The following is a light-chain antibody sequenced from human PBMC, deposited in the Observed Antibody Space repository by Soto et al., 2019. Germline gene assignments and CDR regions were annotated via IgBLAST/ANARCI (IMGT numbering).Light chain of an antibody. CDR1: QSIGSSY. CDR2: GAS. V-gene: IGKV3-20*01. CDR3: QQYSSAPVA. Sequence: EVVLTQSPGTLSLSPGERATLSCRASQSIGSSYLAWYQQKPGQAPRLLIYGASSRATGIPDRFSGGGSGTGFGRTMSRLDPEDFAVYYCQQYSSAPVAFGQGTRL. J-gene: IGKJ5*01.